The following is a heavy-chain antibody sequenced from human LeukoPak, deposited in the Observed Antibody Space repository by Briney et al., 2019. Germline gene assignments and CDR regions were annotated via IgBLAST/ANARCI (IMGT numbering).Heavy chain of an antibody. Sequence: GESLKISCKGSGYSFTSYWISWVRQMPGKGLEWMGRIDPSDSYTNYSPSFQGHVTISADKSISTAYLQWRSLKASDTAMYYCARGRDSSSWEYYFDYWGQGTLVTVSS. J-gene: IGHJ4*02. V-gene: IGHV5-10-1*01. CDR2: IDPSDSYT. CDR3: ARGRDSSSWEYYFDY. D-gene: IGHD6-13*01. CDR1: GYSFTSYW.